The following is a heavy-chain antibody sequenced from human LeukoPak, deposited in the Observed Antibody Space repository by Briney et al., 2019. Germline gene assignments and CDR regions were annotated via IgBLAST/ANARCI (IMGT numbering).Heavy chain of an antibody. D-gene: IGHD5-18*01. Sequence: ASVEVSCKASGYSFTSHYMHWVRQAPGQGLEWLGLINPSGSSTLYAQKFQGRVTMTRDMSTTTDYMELSSLRSEDTAFYYCARGRAAMVYDAFDIWGQGTMVTVSS. J-gene: IGHJ3*02. CDR1: GYSFTSHY. CDR3: ARGRAAMVYDAFDI. CDR2: INPSGSST. V-gene: IGHV1-46*01.